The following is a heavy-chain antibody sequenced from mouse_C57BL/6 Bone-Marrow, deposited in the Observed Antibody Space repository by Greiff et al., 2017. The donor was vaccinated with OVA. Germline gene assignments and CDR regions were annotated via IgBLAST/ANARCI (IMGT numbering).Heavy chain of an antibody. J-gene: IGHJ2*01. CDR1: GYTFPSYG. CDR2: IYPRSGNT. Sequence: VKLQESGAELARPGASVKLSCKASGYTFPSYGISWVKQRTGQGLEWIGEIYPRSGNTYYNEKFKGKATLTADKSSSTAYMELRSLTSEDSAVYFCAPDGYYLGVYFDYWGQGTTLTVSS. V-gene: IGHV1-81*01. CDR3: APDGYYLGVYFDY. D-gene: IGHD2-3*01.